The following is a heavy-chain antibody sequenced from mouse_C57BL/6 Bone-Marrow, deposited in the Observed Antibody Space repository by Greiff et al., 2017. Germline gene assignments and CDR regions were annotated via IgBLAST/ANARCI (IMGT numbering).Heavy chain of an antibody. D-gene: IGHD2-1*01. CDR3: ARSDYGNYSYYFDY. V-gene: IGHV1-55*01. CDR1: GYTFTSYW. Sequence: LQPGAALVTPGASVTMSCKASGYTFTSYWITWVKQRPGQGLEWIGDIYPGSGSTNYNEKFKSKATLTVETSSSTAYMQLSSLTSEDSAVYYCARSDYGNYSYYFDYGGRGTTLTVSS. CDR2: IYPGSGST. J-gene: IGHJ2*01.